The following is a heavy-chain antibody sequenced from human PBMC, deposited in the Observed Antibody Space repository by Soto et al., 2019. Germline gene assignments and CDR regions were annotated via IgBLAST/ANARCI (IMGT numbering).Heavy chain of an antibody. J-gene: IGHJ5*02. CDR2: IKQDGSEK. CDR3: ARVDCSGGSCYSWGNWFDP. D-gene: IGHD2-15*01. V-gene: IGHV3-7*03. CDR1: GFTFSSYW. Sequence: GGSLRLSCAASGFTFSSYWMSWVRQAPGKGLEWVANIKQDGSEKYYVDSVKGRFTISRDNAKNSLYLQMNSLRAEDTAVYYCARVDCSGGSCYSWGNWFDPWGQGTLVTVSS.